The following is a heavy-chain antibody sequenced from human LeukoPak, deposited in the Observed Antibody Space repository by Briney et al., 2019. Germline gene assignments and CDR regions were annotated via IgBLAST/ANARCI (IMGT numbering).Heavy chain of an antibody. CDR2: IYYSGST. D-gene: IGHD5-12*01. Sequence: SETLSLTCTVSGGSISSYYWSWIRQPPGKGLEWIGYIYYSGSTNYNPSLKSRVTISVDTSKNQFSLKLSSLTAADTAVYYCARRALFGDSGYDYNWFDPWGQGTLVTVSS. CDR1: GGSISSYY. J-gene: IGHJ5*02. V-gene: IGHV4-59*01. CDR3: ARRALFGDSGYDYNWFDP.